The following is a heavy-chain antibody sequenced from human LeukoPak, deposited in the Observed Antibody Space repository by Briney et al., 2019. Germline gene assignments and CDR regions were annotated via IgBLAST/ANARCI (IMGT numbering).Heavy chain of an antibody. CDR2: IYYSGST. V-gene: IGHV4-59*01. J-gene: IGHJ6*02. CDR3: ARVGYYYYGMDV. CDR1: GGSISSYY. Sequence: SETLSLTCTVSGGSISSYYWSWIRQPPGKGLEWIGYIYYSGSTNYNPSLKSRVTISVDTSKNQFSLKLSSVTAADTAVYYCARVGYYYYGMDVWGQGTTVTVSS.